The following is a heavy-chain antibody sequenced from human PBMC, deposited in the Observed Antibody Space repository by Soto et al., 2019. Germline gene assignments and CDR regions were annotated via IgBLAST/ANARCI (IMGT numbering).Heavy chain of an antibody. CDR2: ISGSGGST. Sequence: GGSLRLSCAASGFTFSSYAMSWVRQAPGKGLEWVSAISGSGGSTYYADSVKGRFTISRDNSKNTLYLQMNSLRAEDTAVYYCAKDRWDIVVVVAAGSFDYWGQGTLVTVSS. J-gene: IGHJ4*02. CDR1: GFTFSSYA. V-gene: IGHV3-23*01. CDR3: AKDRWDIVVVVAAGSFDY. D-gene: IGHD2-15*01.